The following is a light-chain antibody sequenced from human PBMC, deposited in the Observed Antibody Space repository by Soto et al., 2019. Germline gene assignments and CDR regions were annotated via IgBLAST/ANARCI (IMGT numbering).Light chain of an antibody. CDR2: EVN. CDR1: SSDFGYYDY. CDR3: SSPSSSSAYYV. Sequence: QSALTQPASVSGSPGQSITISCTGTSSDFGYYDYVSWYQHHSGKAPKLIIYEVNNRPSGVSNRFSGSKSVNTASLTISGLQAEDEAEYYCSSPSSSSAYYVFGTGTKLTVL. V-gene: IGLV2-14*01. J-gene: IGLJ1*01.